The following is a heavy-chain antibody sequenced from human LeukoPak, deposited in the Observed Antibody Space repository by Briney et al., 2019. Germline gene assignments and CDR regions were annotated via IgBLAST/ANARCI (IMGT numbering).Heavy chain of an antibody. Sequence: ASVKVSCKASGYTFTNYGISWVRQAPGQGLEWMGWFSASNGNTKYAQKLQGRVTMTTDTSTSTAYMELRSLRSDDTAVYYCARMEQLLLDSWLDPWGQGTLVTVSS. CDR2: FSASNGNT. CDR1: GYTFTNYG. CDR3: ARMEQLLLDSWLDP. D-gene: IGHD2-2*01. J-gene: IGHJ5*02. V-gene: IGHV1-18*01.